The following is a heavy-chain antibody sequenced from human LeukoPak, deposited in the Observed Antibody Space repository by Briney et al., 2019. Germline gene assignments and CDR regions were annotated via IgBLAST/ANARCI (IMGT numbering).Heavy chain of an antibody. Sequence: SETLSLTCAVSGYSINSGYYWGWIRQPPGKGLEWIGSRYHTGSSSYNPSLKSRVTISLDTSKNQFSLKLSSVTAADTAVYYCTRGESTVTLDYWGQGTLVTVSS. CDR2: RYHTGSS. CDR3: TRGESTVTLDY. V-gene: IGHV4-38-2*01. D-gene: IGHD4-17*01. CDR1: GYSINSGYY. J-gene: IGHJ4*02.